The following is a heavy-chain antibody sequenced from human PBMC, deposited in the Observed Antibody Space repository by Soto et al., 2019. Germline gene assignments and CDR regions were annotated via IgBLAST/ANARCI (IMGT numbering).Heavy chain of an antibody. CDR3: VRGSYSGYDLAYFQH. V-gene: IGHV4-34*01. CDR1: GGSFSGYF. J-gene: IGHJ1*01. D-gene: IGHD5-12*01. Sequence: QVQLQQWGAGLLKPSETLSLTCAVYGGSFSGYFWSWIRQPPGKGLEWIVEINHRGSTNYSPSLKSRVTISVDTSKNQFSLKLSSVTAADTAVYYCVRGSYSGYDLAYFQHWGQGTLVTVSS. CDR2: INHRGST.